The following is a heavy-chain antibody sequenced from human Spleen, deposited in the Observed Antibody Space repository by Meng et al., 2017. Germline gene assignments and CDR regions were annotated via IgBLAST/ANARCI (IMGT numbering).Heavy chain of an antibody. CDR2: INHSGST. Sequence: QVQLQQWGAGLLKPSETLSLTCVVSGGSFSDYYWSWIRQPPGKGLEWIGEINHSGSTNYNPSLKSRVIISVDTSRNHFSLRLSSVTAADTAVYYCAKEASGHYYDTTDKSNWFDPWGQGTLVTVFS. CDR1: GGSFSDYY. J-gene: IGHJ5*02. D-gene: IGHD3-22*01. V-gene: IGHV4-34*01. CDR3: AKEASGHYYDTTDKSNWFDP.